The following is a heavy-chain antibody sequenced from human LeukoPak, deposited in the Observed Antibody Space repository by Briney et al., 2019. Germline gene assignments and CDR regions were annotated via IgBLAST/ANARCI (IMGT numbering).Heavy chain of an antibody. CDR1: GFSVSDTY. D-gene: IGHD2-2*01. V-gene: IGHV3-30*02. J-gene: IGHJ4*02. CDR2: IRYDGSIK. Sequence: GGSLRLSCTPSGFSVSDTYLSWVRQAPGKGLEWVAFIRYDGSIKYYADSVKGRFTISRDNSKNTLYLQMNSLRVEDTAVYYCARGLVVVPAVSDYWGQGTLVTVSS. CDR3: ARGLVVVPAVSDY.